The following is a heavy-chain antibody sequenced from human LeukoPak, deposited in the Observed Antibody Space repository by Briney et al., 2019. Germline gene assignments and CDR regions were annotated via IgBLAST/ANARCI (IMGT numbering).Heavy chain of an antibody. Sequence: GASVKVSCKASGYTFTSYYMHWVRQAPGQGLEWMGIINPSGGNTAYAQKFQGRVTMTRDTSTSTVYMELSSLRSEDTAVYYCARDQAAITTPLAWSFALWGRGTLVTVSS. CDR1: GYTFTSYY. V-gene: IGHV1-46*01. CDR2: INPSGGNT. CDR3: ARDQAAITTPLAWSFAL. D-gene: IGHD1-14*01. J-gene: IGHJ2*01.